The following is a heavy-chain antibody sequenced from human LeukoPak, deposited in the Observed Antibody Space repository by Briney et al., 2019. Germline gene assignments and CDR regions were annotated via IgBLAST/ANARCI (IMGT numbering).Heavy chain of an antibody. V-gene: IGHV3-21*01. D-gene: IGHD4-17*01. J-gene: IGHJ4*02. CDR2: ISSGSSAI. CDR3: ARGHTAVTRHFDF. Sequence: GGSLRLSCEASGFTFTTYSMTWVRQAPGKGVEWVSIISSGSSAIFSADALKGRFTISRDDAKNLLYLDMNSLRAEDTAVYYCARGHTAVTRHFDFWGQGTLVTVSS. CDR1: GFTFTTYS.